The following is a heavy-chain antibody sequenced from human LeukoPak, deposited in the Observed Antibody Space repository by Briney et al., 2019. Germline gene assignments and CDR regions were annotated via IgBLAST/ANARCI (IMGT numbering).Heavy chain of an antibody. CDR3: ARASRGNWFDP. CDR2: IGVDGTNT. V-gene: IGHV3-74*01. J-gene: IGHJ5*02. Sequence: GGSLRLSCAASGFTFSKYWMHWVRQAPGKGLVWVSRIGVDGTNTAYADSVKGRFTISRDNAKNTVYLQMNSLRAEDTALYYCARASRGNWFDPWGQGTLVTVSS. CDR1: GFTFSKYW. D-gene: IGHD3-10*01.